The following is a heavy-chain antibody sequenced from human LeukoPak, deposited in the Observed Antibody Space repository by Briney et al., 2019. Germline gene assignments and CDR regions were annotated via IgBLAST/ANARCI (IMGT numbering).Heavy chain of an antibody. Sequence: PSETLSLTCTVSGGSISSSSYYWGWIRQPPGKGLEWIGSLHYSGSTYYNPSLKSRVNISVDTSKNQFSLKMSSVTAADTAVYYCARHPMDYGSGSYYDYWGQGTLVTVSS. CDR2: LHYSGST. D-gene: IGHD3-10*01. J-gene: IGHJ4*02. CDR1: GGSISSSSYY. CDR3: ARHPMDYGSGSYYDY. V-gene: IGHV4-39*01.